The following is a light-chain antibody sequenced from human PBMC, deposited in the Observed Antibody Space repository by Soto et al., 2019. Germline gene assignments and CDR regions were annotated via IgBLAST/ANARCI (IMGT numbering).Light chain of an antibody. Sequence: DIQMTQSPSSLSASVGARVPITCRASQGITNYVAWYQQNPGKSPKLLIYAASTLQSGVPSRFSGSGSGTDFTLTISSLQPEDVATYYCQKYHTAPITFGQGTRLEIK. CDR2: AAS. CDR1: QGITNY. CDR3: QKYHTAPIT. V-gene: IGKV1-27*01. J-gene: IGKJ5*01.